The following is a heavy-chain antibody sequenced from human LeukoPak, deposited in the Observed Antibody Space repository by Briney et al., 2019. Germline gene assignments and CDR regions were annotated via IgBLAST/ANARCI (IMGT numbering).Heavy chain of an antibody. CDR2: IIPIFGTA. V-gene: IGHV1-69*01. CDR3: ARGRSIAAAGTA. D-gene: IGHD6-13*01. CDR1: GGTFSSYA. J-gene: IGHJ3*01. Sequence: GASVKVSCKASGGTFSSYAISWVRQAPGQGLEWMGGIIPIFGTANYAQKFQSGVTITADESTSTAYMELSSLRSEDTAVYYCARGRSIAAAGTAWGQGTMVTVSS.